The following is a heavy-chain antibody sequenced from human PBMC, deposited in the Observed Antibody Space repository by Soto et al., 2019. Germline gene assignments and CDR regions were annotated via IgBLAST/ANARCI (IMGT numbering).Heavy chain of an antibody. D-gene: IGHD3-10*01. CDR1: GFTFSSYA. CDR3: AKADRLYGSGSYHGMGV. Sequence: PGGSLRLSCAASGFTFSSYAMSWVRQAPGKGLEWVSAISGSGGSTYYADSVKGRFTISRDNSKNTLYLQMNSLRAEDTAVYYCAKADRLYGSGSYHGMGVWGQGTTVTVSS. CDR2: ISGSGGST. J-gene: IGHJ6*02. V-gene: IGHV3-23*01.